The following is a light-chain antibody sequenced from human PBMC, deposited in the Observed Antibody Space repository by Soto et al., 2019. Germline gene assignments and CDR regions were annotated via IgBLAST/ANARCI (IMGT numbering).Light chain of an antibody. CDR3: QHYHGWPIT. V-gene: IGKV3D-15*01. CDR2: GAT. CDR1: ESVSDF. J-gene: IGKJ5*01. Sequence: TQSPCALSLSPGERATLSCWASESVSDFLAWYQQKPGLAPRLLIHGATKRTSGTPERFSGSGSGTEFTLTISSLQSEDVEVYYCQHYHGWPITFGQGTRLEIK.